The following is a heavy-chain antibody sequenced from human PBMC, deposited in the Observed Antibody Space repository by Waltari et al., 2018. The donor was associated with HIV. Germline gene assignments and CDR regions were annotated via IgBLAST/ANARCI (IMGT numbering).Heavy chain of an antibody. J-gene: IGHJ4*02. Sequence: QVQLVESGGGVVQPGRSLRLSCAASGFTFSNYAMHWVRQAPGNGLCWVAVISYDEIKKHYADSVKVRFTISRDNSKNTLYLQMNSLRAEDTAVYYCARDPQYCSSTSCSYYFDYWGQGTLVTVSS. CDR2: ISYDEIKK. CDR1: GFTFSNYA. D-gene: IGHD2-2*01. CDR3: ARDPQYCSSTSCSYYFDY. V-gene: IGHV3-30-3*01.